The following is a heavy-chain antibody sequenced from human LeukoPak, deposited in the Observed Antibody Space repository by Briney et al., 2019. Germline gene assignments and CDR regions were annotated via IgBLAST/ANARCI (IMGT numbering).Heavy chain of an antibody. CDR2: ISYDGSNK. Sequence: RSGGSLRLSCAVSGFTVSGNYMSWVRQAPGKGLEWVAVISYDGSNKYYADSVKGRFTISRDNSKNTLYLQMNSLRAEDTAVYYCAKARIWLQLEDAFDIWGQGTMVTVSS. D-gene: IGHD1-1*01. CDR1: GFTVSGNY. J-gene: IGHJ3*02. V-gene: IGHV3-30*18. CDR3: AKARIWLQLEDAFDI.